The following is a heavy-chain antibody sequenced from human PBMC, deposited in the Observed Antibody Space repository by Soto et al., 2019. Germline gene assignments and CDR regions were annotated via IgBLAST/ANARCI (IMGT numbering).Heavy chain of an antibody. D-gene: IGHD2-15*01. J-gene: IGHJ4*02. CDR1: GGSISSYY. V-gene: IGHV4-59*01. Sequence: PSETLSLTCTVSGGSISSYYWSWIRQPPGKGLEWIGYIYYSGSTNYNPSLKSRVTISVDTSKNQFSLKLSSVTAADTAVYYCAREAKDCSGGSGYFAPFDYWGQGTLVTVSS. CDR2: IYYSGST. CDR3: AREAKDCSGGSGYFAPFDY.